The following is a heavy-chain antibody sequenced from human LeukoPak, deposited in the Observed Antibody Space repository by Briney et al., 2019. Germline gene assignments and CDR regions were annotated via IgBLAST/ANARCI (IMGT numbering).Heavy chain of an antibody. CDR3: ARSTTHPYYNYMDV. D-gene: IGHD4-17*01. CDR1: GFTFSSYG. J-gene: IGHJ6*03. Sequence: GGSLRLSCAASGFTFSSYGMHWIRQAPGKVLEWVAFIRYDGSNKYYADSVKGRFTISRDNSKNTLYAQMNNLRAEDTAVYYCARSTTHPYYNYMDVWGKGTTVTLSS. CDR2: IRYDGSNK. V-gene: IGHV3-30*02.